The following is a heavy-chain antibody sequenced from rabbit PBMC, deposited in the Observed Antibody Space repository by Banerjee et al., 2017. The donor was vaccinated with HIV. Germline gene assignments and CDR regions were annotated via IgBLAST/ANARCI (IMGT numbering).Heavy chain of an antibody. Sequence: QEQLEESGGGLVQPEGSLALTCKASGFTISSSHWICWVRQAPGKGLELIACIYTSSGSTYYASWAKGRFTISKTSLTTVTLQMTSLTAADTATYFCARDPAGGDGGYNSADHLNLWGPGTLVTVS. J-gene: IGHJ4*01. CDR2: IYTSSGST. CDR3: ARDPAGGDGGYNSADHLNL. CDR1: GFTISSSHW. D-gene: IGHD1-1*01. V-gene: IGHV1S45*01.